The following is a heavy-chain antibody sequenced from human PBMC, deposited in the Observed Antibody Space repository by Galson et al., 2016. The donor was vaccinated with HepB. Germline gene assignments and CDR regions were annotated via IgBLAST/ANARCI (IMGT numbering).Heavy chain of an antibody. CDR1: GFLFRSYG. CDR2: DSMDGRRK. Sequence: SLRLSCAGSGFLFRSYGMHWVRQAPGKGLEWVAADSMDGRRKFYSDSVKGRFTISRDNSNNMLILQMDSLRPDDTAVYYCAKRHEYCPPVGCSVDYWGQGTLVSVSS. J-gene: IGHJ4*02. V-gene: IGHV3-30*18. D-gene: IGHD2/OR15-2a*01. CDR3: AKRHEYCPPVGCSVDY.